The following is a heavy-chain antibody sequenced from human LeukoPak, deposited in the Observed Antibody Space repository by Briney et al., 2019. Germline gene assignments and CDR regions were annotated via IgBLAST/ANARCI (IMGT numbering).Heavy chain of an antibody. CDR2: ISGSGGST. V-gene: IGHV3-23*01. D-gene: IGHD4-17*01. Sequence: PGGSLRLSCAASGFTFSSYAMSWVRQAPGKGLEWVSAISGSGGSTYYADSVEGRFTISRDNSKNTLYLQMNSLRAEDTAVYYCAKDQIYGDLQHDYWGQGTLVTVSS. CDR3: AKDQIYGDLQHDY. CDR1: GFTFSSYA. J-gene: IGHJ4*02.